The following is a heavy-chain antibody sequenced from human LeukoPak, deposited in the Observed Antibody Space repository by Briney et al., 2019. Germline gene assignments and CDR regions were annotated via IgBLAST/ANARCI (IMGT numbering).Heavy chain of an antibody. V-gene: IGHV3-23*01. CDR1: GFTFSSYG. D-gene: IGHD3-10*01. CDR3: AKDLHYGSADY. J-gene: IGHJ4*02. Sequence: GGSLRLSCAASGFTFSSYGMSWVRQAPGKGLEWVSAISGSGGSTYYADSVKGRFTISRDNAKNALYLQMNSLRAEDTAVYYCAKDLHYGSADYWGEGTLVTVSS. CDR2: ISGSGGST.